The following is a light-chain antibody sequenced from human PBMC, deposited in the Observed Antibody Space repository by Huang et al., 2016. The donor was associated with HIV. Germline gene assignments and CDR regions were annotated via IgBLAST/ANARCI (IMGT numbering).Light chain of an antibody. CDR2: DAS. V-gene: IGKV3-11*01. J-gene: IGKJ2*01. CDR3: QQRSNWPHT. CDR1: QSVNNF. Sequence: EIVLTQSPATLSLCPGERATLSCRASQSVNNFISWNQQKPGQAPRLLIYDASNRAAGIPARFSGSGSGTDFTLTISSLEPEDSAVYYCQQRSNWPHTFGQGTKLEIK.